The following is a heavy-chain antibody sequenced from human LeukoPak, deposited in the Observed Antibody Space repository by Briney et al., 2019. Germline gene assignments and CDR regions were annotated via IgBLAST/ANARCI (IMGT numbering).Heavy chain of an antibody. Sequence: ASVKVSCKASGYTFTSYDINWVRQATGQGLEWMGWMNPNSGNTGYALKFQGRVTITRNTSISTAYMELSSLRSEDTAVYYCAKDLAGGYYSFDYWGQGTLVTVSS. CDR1: GYTFTSYD. CDR2: MNPNSGNT. V-gene: IGHV1-8*03. D-gene: IGHD3-22*01. J-gene: IGHJ4*02. CDR3: AKDLAGGYYSFDY.